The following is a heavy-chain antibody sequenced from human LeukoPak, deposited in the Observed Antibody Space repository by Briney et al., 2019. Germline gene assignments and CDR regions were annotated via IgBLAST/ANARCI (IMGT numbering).Heavy chain of an antibody. V-gene: IGHV4-39*01. CDR1: GGSITSSTYY. D-gene: IGHD3-22*01. J-gene: IGHJ4*02. CDR2: IHYSGTT. CDR3: AKTADSSPYSPFDY. Sequence: PSETLSLTCIVSGGSITSSTYYWGWIRQPPGKGLEWIGTIHYSGTTYYNPSLKSRVTRSVDASKNQFSLKLNSVTAADTAVYYCAKTADSSPYSPFDYWGQGILVTVSS.